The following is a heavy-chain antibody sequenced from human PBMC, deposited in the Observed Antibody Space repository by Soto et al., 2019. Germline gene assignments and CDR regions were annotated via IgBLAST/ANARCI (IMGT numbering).Heavy chain of an antibody. CDR1: GYTFTDYY. J-gene: IGHJ6*03. CDR2: INPSGGST. V-gene: IGHV1-46*03. D-gene: IGHD6-19*01. CDR3: AAAPVAGGAGYYYYYMDV. Sequence: ASVKVSCKASGYTFTDYYIHWVRQAPGQGLEWMGMINPSGGSTSYAQKFQGRVTMTRDTSTSTVYMELSSLRSEDTAVYYCAAAPVAGGAGYYYYYMDVWGKGTTVTVSS.